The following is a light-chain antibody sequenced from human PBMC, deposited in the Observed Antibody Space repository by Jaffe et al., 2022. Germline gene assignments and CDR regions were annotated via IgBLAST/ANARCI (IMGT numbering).Light chain of an antibody. J-gene: IGKJ1*01. CDR2: GAS. CDR1: QSVSSS. CDR3: QQYNDWPPT. Sequence: EIVMTQSPATLSVSPGERATLSCRASQSVSSSLAWYQQKPGQAPRLLIYGASTRATGIPARFSGSGSGTEFTLTISSLQSEDFAVYYCQQYNDWPPTFGQGTTVEIK. V-gene: IGKV3-15*01.